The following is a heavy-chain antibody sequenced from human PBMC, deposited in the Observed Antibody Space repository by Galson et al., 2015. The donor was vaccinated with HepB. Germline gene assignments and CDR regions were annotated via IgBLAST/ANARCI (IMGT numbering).Heavy chain of an antibody. Sequence: SLRLSCAASGFASSGYAMHWVRQAPLKGLEWVAYISYDETTKHYADSVKGRFTISRDNSKDTLYLQLNSLRTEDTAVYYCATVAWVVTSGFDIWGQGTMVTVSS. CDR1: GFASSGYA. CDR3: ATVAWVVTSGFDI. V-gene: IGHV3-30*02. J-gene: IGHJ3*02. CDR2: ISYDETTK. D-gene: IGHD4-23*01.